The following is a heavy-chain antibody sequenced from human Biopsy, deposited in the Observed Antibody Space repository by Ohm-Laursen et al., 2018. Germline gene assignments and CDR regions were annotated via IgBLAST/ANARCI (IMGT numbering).Heavy chain of an antibody. CDR1: GFTVYNNY. CDR2: LHDRGVT. Sequence: SLRLSCTASGFTVYNNYMTWVRQAPGKGLEWVSSLHDRGVTYYADSVKGRFTISGDNSKNTPYLQMNGLRAEDTAVYFCQGGHLPPGQFYGVDAWGQGTTVTVSS. J-gene: IGHJ6*02. V-gene: IGHV3-53*01. D-gene: IGHD3-16*01. CDR3: QGGHLPPGQFYGVDA.